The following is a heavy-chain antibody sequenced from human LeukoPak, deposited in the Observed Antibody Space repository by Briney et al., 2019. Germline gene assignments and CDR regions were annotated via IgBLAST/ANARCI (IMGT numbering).Heavy chain of an antibody. CDR2: IYHSGST. CDR1: GGSISSSNW. V-gene: IGHV4-4*02. J-gene: IGHJ5*02. CDR3: ARDNIAVAGTGLSWFDP. Sequence: SETLSLTCAVSGGSISSSNWWSWVRQPPGKGLEWIGEIYHSGSTNYNPSLKSRVTLSVDRSKNQFSLKMTSVTAADTAVYYCARDNIAVAGTGLSWFDPWGQGTLVTVSS. D-gene: IGHD6-13*01.